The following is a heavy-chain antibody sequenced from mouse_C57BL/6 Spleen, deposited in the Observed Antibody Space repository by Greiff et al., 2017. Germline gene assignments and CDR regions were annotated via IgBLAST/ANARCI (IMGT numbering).Heavy chain of an antibody. CDR2: INPSSGYT. J-gene: IGHJ3*01. Sequence: QVQLQQSGTVLARPGASVKMSCKTSGYTFTSYWMHWVKQRPGQGLEWIGYINPSSGYTKYNQKFKDKATLTADKSSSTAYMQLSSLTYEDSAVYYCARDDGYLAYWGQGTLVTVSA. CDR3: ARDDGYLAY. CDR1: GYTFTSYW. V-gene: IGHV1-7*01. D-gene: IGHD2-3*01.